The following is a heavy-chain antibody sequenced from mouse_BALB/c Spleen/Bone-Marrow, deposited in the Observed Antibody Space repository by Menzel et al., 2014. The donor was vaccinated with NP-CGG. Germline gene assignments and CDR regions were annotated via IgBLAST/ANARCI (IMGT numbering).Heavy chain of an antibody. CDR1: GYTFTDYY. CDR3: ARILYWYFDV. Sequence: VQRVESGPELVKPGASVKISCKASGYTFTDYYINWVKQKPGQGLEWIGWIYPGSGNTKYNEKFKGKATLTVDTSSSTAYMQLSSLTSEDTAVYFCARILYWYFDVWGAGTTVTVSS. V-gene: IGHV1-84*02. CDR2: IYPGSGNT. J-gene: IGHJ1*01.